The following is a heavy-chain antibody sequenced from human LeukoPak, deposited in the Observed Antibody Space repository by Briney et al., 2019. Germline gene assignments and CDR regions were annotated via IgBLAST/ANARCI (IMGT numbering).Heavy chain of an antibody. CDR3: ARDKPAGIPVASYHDY. CDR2: IRQDGGEK. J-gene: IGHJ4*02. CDR1: GFTFNNYA. Sequence: GGSLRLSCAASGFTFNNYAMTWVRQAPGKGLEWVAHIRQDGGEKYYVDSVKGRFTISRDNAKNSLYLQMNSLRAEDTAIYYCARDKPAGIPVASYHDYWGQGILVTVSS. D-gene: IGHD6-19*01. V-gene: IGHV3-7*01.